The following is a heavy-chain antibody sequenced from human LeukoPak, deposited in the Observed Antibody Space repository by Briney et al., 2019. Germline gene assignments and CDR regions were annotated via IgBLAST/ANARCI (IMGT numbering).Heavy chain of an antibody. CDR3: ARGGSA. D-gene: IGHD3-10*01. V-gene: IGHV3-7*01. J-gene: IGHJ3*01. Sequence: GSLRLSXAASGFTFSASWMSWVRQPPGRGLEWVAHMNEDGSQIYYVDPVKGRFTISRDNAKNSLFLQMNTLRLDDTATYFCARGGSAWGQGTMVTVSS. CDR1: GFTFSASW. CDR2: MNEDGSQI.